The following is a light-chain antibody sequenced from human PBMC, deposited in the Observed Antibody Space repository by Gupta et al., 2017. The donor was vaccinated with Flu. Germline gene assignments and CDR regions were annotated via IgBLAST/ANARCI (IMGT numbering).Light chain of an antibody. CDR2: LVS. CDR3: QQDDSSPLA. Sequence: SMRGQPTINSKRFRRRLVSSNDSTYLHWYQQRPGQSPRLLIYLVSNRESGVPDRFSGSGSGTDFTLTISRLQAEDVGVYFCQQDDSSPLAFGQGTKVEIK. CDR1: RRRLVSSNDSTY. V-gene: IGKV4-1*01. J-gene: IGKJ2*01.